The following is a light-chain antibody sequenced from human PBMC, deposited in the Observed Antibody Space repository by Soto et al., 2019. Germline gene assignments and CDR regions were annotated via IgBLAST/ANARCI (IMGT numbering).Light chain of an antibody. CDR2: EDN. CDR1: RSDVGGYTL. CDR3: CSYAGSSSVL. J-gene: IGLJ7*01. V-gene: IGLV2-23*01. Sequence: QSALAQPASVSGSPGHSITISCTGTRSDVGGYTLVSWFQQYPGKAPKLMIYEDNKRPSGVSDRFSGSKSGNTASLTISGLQAEDEADYYCCSYAGSSSVLFGGGTQLTVL.